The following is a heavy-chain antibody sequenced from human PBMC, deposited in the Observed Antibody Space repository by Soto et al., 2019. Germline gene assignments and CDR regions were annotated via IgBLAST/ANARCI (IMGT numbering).Heavy chain of an antibody. Sequence: LSLPCTVSGGSISSGDYYWSWLRQPPGKGLEWIGYIYYSGSTYYNPSLKSRVTISVDTSKNQFSLKLSSVTAADTAVYYCPRSITIFGAYNWFDPWGQGTLVTVSS. CDR2: IYYSGST. CDR1: GGSISSGDYY. D-gene: IGHD3-3*01. J-gene: IGHJ5*02. CDR3: PRSITIFGAYNWFDP. V-gene: IGHV4-30-4*01.